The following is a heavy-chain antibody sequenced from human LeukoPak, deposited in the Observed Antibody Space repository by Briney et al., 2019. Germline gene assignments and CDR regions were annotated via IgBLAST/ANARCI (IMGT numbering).Heavy chain of an antibody. D-gene: IGHD3-10*01. Sequence: GGSLRLSCAASGFTFSDHYMDWVRQAPGKGLEWVGRTRNKANSYTTEYAASVKGRFTISRDDSKNSLYLQMNSLKTEDTAVYYCARLLWFGESYYFDYGGQGTLVTVSS. CDR3: ARLLWFGESYYFDY. V-gene: IGHV3-72*01. J-gene: IGHJ4*02. CDR2: TRNKANSYTT. CDR1: GFTFSDHY.